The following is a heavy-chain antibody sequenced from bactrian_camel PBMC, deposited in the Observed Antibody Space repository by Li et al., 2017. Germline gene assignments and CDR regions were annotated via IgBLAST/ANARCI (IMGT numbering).Heavy chain of an antibody. Sequence: HVQLVESGGGSVQAGGSLTLSCVGSGWSHINIAWFRQAPGKAREGVARIGSTSGTAFIADSVKGRFTISLDKEKKAVILQTNSLKPEDSGMYYCAADKTGGTWDSLMYSYWGQGTQVTVS. D-gene: IGHD5*01. CDR3: AADKTGGTWDSLMYSY. CDR2: IGSTSGTA. CDR1: GWSHIN. J-gene: IGHJ4*01. V-gene: IGHV3S63*01.